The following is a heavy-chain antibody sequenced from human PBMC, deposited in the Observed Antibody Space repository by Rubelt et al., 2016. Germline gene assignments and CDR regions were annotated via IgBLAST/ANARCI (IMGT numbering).Heavy chain of an antibody. D-gene: IGHD6-13*01. CDR2: ISAYNGNT. CDR1: GYTFSTYG. J-gene: IGHJ5*02. Sequence: QVRLVQSGAEVKKPGASVKVSCKASGYTFSTYGISWVRQAPGQGLEWMGWISAYNGNTKYSQKFQGGVTITMETSAGTAYMELSSLGSEDTAVYYCARMRGPYSSSGGEFDPWGQGTLVTVSS. V-gene: IGHV1-18*04. CDR3: ARMRGPYSSSGGEFDP.